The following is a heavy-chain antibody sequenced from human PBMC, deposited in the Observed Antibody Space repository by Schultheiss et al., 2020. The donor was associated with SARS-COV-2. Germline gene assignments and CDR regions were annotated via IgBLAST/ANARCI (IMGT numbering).Heavy chain of an antibody. V-gene: IGHV3-66*01. CDR3: ARDQSGYDYGWDAFDI. J-gene: IGHJ3*02. D-gene: IGHD5-12*01. CDR2: IYSGGST. Sequence: GGSLRLSCAASGFTVSSNYMSWVRQAPGKGLEWVSVIYSGGSTYYADSVKGRFTISRDNSKNTLYLQMNSLRAEDTAVYYCARDQSGYDYGWDAFDIWGQGTMVTVSS. CDR1: GFTVSSNY.